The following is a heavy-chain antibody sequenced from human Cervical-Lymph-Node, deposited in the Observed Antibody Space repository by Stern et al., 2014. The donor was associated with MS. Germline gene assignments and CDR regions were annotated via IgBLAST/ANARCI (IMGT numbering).Heavy chain of an antibody. CDR1: GGSLSTYT. CDR2: IIPALNVA. Sequence: VQLVESGAELKKPGSSVKVSCKASGGSLSTYTITWVRQAPGQGLEWMGRIIPALNVANYAHKFQGRLTITADKSTSTAYMEMSSLRSDDTAVYYCAGPAPLDWGQGTLVTVSS. J-gene: IGHJ4*02. D-gene: IGHD2-2*01. CDR3: AGPAPLD. V-gene: IGHV1-69*09.